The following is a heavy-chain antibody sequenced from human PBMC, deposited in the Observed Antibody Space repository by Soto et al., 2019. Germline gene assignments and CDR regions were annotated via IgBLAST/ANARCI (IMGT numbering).Heavy chain of an antibody. CDR1: GFTFSAYD. D-gene: IGHD2-15*01. J-gene: IGHJ6*02. CDR2: IGAADDP. Sequence: GSLRLSCAASGFTFSAYDMHWVRQTTGKGLEWVSAIGAADDPYYLGSVKGRFTISRENAKNSLYLQMNSLRAEDTAVYYCARAYSGRLPRRADYYFAMDVWGQGTTVTVSS. CDR3: ARAYSGRLPRRADYYFAMDV. V-gene: IGHV3-13*05.